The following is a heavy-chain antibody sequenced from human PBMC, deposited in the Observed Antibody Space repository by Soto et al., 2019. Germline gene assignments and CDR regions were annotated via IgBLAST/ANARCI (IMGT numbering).Heavy chain of an antibody. D-gene: IGHD6-13*01. CDR1: GGSISSYY. Sequence: PSETLSLTCTVSGGSISSYYLSWIRQPPGKGLEWIGYIYYSGSTNYNPSLKSRVTISVDTSKNQFSLKLSSVTAADTAVYYCARAYSSSWYKCWFDPWGQGTLVTVSS. V-gene: IGHV4-59*01. CDR3: ARAYSSSWYKCWFDP. J-gene: IGHJ5*02. CDR2: IYYSGST.